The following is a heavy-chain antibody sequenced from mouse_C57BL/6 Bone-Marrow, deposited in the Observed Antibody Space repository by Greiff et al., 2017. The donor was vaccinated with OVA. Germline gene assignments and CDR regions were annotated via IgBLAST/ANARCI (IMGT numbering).Heavy chain of an antibody. CDR3: AIEGIYYYGSSYVGFAY. CDR2: IYPGSGST. D-gene: IGHD1-1*01. V-gene: IGHV1-55*01. J-gene: IGHJ3*01. CDR1: GYTFTSYW. Sequence: VQLQQPGAELVKPGASVKMSCKASGYTFTSYWITWVKQRPGQGLEWIGDIYPGSGSTNYNEKFKSKATLTVDTSSSTAYMQLSSLTSEDSAVYYCAIEGIYYYGSSYVGFAYWGQGTLVTVSA.